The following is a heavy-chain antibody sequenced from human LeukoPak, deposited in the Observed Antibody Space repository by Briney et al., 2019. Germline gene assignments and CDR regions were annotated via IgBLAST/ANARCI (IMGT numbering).Heavy chain of an antibody. V-gene: IGHV4-34*01. CDR1: GGSFSGGSFSGYY. J-gene: IGHJ6*03. CDR3: ARLRGFGELFAVYYYYYMDV. CDR2: INHRGST. D-gene: IGHD3-10*01. Sequence: SETLSLTCDVYGGSFSGGSFSGYYWSWIRQPPGKGLEWIGEINHRGSTNYNPSLKSRVTMSVDTSKNQFSLKLSSVTAADTAVYYCARLRGFGELFAVYYYYYMDVWGKGTTVTISS.